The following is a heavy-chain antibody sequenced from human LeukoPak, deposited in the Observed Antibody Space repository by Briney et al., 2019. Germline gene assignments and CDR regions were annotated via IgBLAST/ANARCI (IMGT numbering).Heavy chain of an antibody. CDR1: GYTFTGYY. J-gene: IGHJ4*02. V-gene: IGHV1-2*02. CDR2: INPNSGGT. Sequence: GASVKVSCKASGYTFTGYYMHWVRQAPGQGLEWMGWINPNSGGTNYAQKFQGRVTMTRDTSISTAYMELSRLRSDDTAVYYCARGTPYYYDSSSYYALVHWGQGTLVTVSS. CDR3: ARGTPYYYDSSSYYALVH. D-gene: IGHD3-22*01.